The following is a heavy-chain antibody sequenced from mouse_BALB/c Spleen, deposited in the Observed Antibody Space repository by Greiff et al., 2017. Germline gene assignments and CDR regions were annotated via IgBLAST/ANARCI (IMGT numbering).Heavy chain of an antibody. CDR2: ISNGGGST. CDR3: ARHEGLLRSMDY. J-gene: IGHJ4*01. V-gene: IGHV5-12-2*01. Sequence: EVQLVESGGGLVQPGGSLKLSCAASGFTFSSYTMSWVRQTPEKRLEWVAYISNGGGSTYYPDTVKGRFTISRDNAKNTLYLQMSSLKSEDTAMYYCARHEGLLRSMDYWGQGTSVTVSS. CDR1: GFTFSSYT. D-gene: IGHD1-1*01.